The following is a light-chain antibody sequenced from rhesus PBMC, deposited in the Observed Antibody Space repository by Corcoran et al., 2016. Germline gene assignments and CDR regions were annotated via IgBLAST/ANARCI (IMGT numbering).Light chain of an antibody. J-gene: IGKJ1*01. CDR2: KAS. Sequence: DIQMTQSPSSLSASVGDRVTITCRASQGISSWLAWYQQKPGKAPKLLIYKASSLHSGVPSRFSGSGSGTDCTLTISSLSPEDFATYCCQQYNSAPRTFGRGTKVEIK. V-gene: IGKV1-21*01. CDR3: QQYNSAPRT. CDR1: QGISSW.